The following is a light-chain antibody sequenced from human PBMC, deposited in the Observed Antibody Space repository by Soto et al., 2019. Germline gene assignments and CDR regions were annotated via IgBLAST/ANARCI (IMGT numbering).Light chain of an antibody. CDR3: IQFSHFPQT. Sequence: VLTQTPLSSPVTLGQPASISCRSSQSLVYSDGNTYLSWLQQRPGQPPRLLIYQVSNRFSGVPDRFSGSGAGTDFTLKISRVDAEDVGVYSFIQFSHFPQTFGQGTKVEIK. CDR2: QVS. CDR1: QSLVYSDGNTY. V-gene: IGKV2-24*01. J-gene: IGKJ1*01.